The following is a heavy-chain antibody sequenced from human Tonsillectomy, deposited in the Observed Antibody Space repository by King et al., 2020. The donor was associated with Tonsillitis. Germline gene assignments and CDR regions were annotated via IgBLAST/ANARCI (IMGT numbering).Heavy chain of an antibody. CDR3: ARGIPPHDY. J-gene: IGHJ4*02. Sequence: VQLQESGPGLVKSSETLSLTCIVSGGSINSYYWTWIRQPPGKGLEWIGHICSSGSTNYNSSLKSRVTISLDTSKNQFSLKLSSVTAADTAVYYCARGIPPHDYWGQGTLVTVSS. CDR1: GGSINSYY. CDR2: ICSSGST. V-gene: IGHV4-59*01.